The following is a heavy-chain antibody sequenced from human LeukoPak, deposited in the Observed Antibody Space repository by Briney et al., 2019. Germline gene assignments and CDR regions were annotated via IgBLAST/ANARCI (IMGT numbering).Heavy chain of an antibody. J-gene: IGHJ4*02. CDR3: AREPPSYFYDSSGLDY. D-gene: IGHD3-22*01. CDR2: ISGSSSYV. Sequence: PGGSLRLSCAASGFTFSSYSMNWVRQAPGKGLEWVSVISGSSSYVYYADSVKGRFIISRDNAKNSLYLQMNSLRAEDTAVYYCAREPPSYFYDSSGLDYWGQGTLVTASS. CDR1: GFTFSSYS. V-gene: IGHV3-21*01.